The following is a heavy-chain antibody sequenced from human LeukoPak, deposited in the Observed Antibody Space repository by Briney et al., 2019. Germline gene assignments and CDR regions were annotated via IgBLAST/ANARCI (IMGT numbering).Heavy chain of an antibody. CDR2: TGNGGDIT. CDR1: GFIFTNYA. J-gene: IGHJ4*02. CDR3: AKRNFYSAWYYWYYFDS. Sequence: GGSLRLSCTASGFIFTNYAMSWVRQAPGKGLQWVSSTGNGGDITYYADSVKGRFTVSRDNSKNTLYLQMDSLRADDTAVYYCAKRNFYSAWYYWYYFDSWGQGTLVTVSS. V-gene: IGHV3-23*01. D-gene: IGHD1-20*01.